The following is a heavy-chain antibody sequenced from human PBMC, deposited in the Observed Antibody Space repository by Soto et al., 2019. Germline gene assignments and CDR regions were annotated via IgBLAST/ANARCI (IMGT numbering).Heavy chain of an antibody. D-gene: IGHD3-22*01. CDR1: GYSFTTYG. V-gene: IGHV1-18*01. Sequence: QIQLVQSGTEVKRSGASVKVSCKTSGYSFTTYGLSWVRQAPGRGLEWVGWISGYNGNTNYAQKFQGTVILTTDTPTTTGYMEIKSLSSDDTAVYYCVRDTYYYHSSGPAPFEYWGQGTQVTASS. CDR2: ISGYNGNT. CDR3: VRDTYYYHSSGPAPFEY. J-gene: IGHJ4*02.